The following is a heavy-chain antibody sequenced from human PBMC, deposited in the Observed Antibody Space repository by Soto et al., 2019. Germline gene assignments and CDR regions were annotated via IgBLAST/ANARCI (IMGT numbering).Heavy chain of an antibody. J-gene: IGHJ1*01. CDR3: ARQKRGSIAVAGTGSEFQH. CDR1: GVSVSTNTQY. Sequence: PSETLSLTCTVSGVSVSTNTQYWGWIRQSPGKGLEWIGSIYYGGRTYYNPSLKSRVTISVDTSKNQFSLKLSSVTAADTAVYYCARQKRGSIAVAGTGSEFQHWGQGTLVTVSS. V-gene: IGHV4-39*01. D-gene: IGHD6-19*01. CDR2: IYYGGRT.